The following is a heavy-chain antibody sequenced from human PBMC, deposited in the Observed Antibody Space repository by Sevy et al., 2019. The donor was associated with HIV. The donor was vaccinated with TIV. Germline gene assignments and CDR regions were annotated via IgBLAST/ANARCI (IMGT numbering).Heavy chain of an antibody. D-gene: IGHD4-17*01. Sequence: GGSLRLSCVASGFIFSSYEMNWVRQAPGKGLEWVSYITNSGSSVYYSDSVRGRFTISRDNAKNSLFLQMNSLRAEDTALYYCARDLPPSATTVSHFDYWGRGTLVTSP. CDR2: ITNSGSSV. CDR3: ARDLPPSATTVSHFDY. V-gene: IGHV3-48*03. J-gene: IGHJ4*02. CDR1: GFIFSSYE.